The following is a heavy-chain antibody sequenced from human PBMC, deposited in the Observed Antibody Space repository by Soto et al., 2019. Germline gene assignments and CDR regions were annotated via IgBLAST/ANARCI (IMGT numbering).Heavy chain of an antibody. J-gene: IGHJ6*03. CDR1: GYSFTSYW. V-gene: IGHV5-51*01. D-gene: IGHD2-15*01. Sequence: PGESLKISCKGSGYSFTSYWIGWVRQMPGKGLEWMGIIYPGDSDTRYSPSFQGQVTISADKSISTAYLQWSSLKASDTAMYYCARHVPVSGGRYYYYMDVWGKGTTVTVSS. CDR3: ARHVPVSGGRYYYYMDV. CDR2: IYPGDSDT.